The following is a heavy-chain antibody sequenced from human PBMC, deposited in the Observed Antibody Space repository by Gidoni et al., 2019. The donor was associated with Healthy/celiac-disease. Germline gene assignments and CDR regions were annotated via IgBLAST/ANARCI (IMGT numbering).Heavy chain of an antibody. J-gene: IGHJ4*02. CDR3: ARGAAYCGGDCYLSFDY. D-gene: IGHD2-21*02. Sequence: QVQLVESGGGVVQPGRSLRLSCAASGCTFSSYGMHWVRQAPGKGLEWVAVIWYDGSNKYYADSVKGRFTISRDNSKNTLYLQMNSLRAEDTAVYYCARGAAYCGGDCYLSFDYWGQGTLVTVSS. V-gene: IGHV3-33*08. CDR2: IWYDGSNK. CDR1: GCTFSSYG.